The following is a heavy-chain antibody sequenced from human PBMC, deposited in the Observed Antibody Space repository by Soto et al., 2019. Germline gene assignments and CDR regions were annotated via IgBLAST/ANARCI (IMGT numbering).Heavy chain of an antibody. Sequence: SETLSLTCTVSGGSISSYYWSWIRQPPGKGLEWIGYIYYSGSTKYNPSLKSRVTISVDTSKNQLSLKLSSVTAADTAVYYCARGGYFYDSSGYPEALDIWGQGTMDTVSS. CDR3: ARGGYFYDSSGYPEALDI. V-gene: IGHV4-59*01. J-gene: IGHJ3*02. CDR2: IYYSGST. CDR1: GGSISSYY. D-gene: IGHD3-22*01.